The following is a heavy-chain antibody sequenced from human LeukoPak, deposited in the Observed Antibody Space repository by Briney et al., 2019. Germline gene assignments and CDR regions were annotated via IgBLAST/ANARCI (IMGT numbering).Heavy chain of an antibody. CDR1: GFTFSGSA. V-gene: IGHV3-73*01. D-gene: IGHD1-20*01. CDR3: TSRQNNWNDDAFDI. J-gene: IGHJ3*02. Sequence: GGSLRLSCAASGFTFSGSALHWVRQASGKGLEWVGRIRSKVNNYATTYGASVKGRFTISRDDSKNTAYLQMNSLKTEDTAVYYCTSRQNNWNDDAFDIWGQGTMVTVS. CDR2: IRSKVNNYAT.